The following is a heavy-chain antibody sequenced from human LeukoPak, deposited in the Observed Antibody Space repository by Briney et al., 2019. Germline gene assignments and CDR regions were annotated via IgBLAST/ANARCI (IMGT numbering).Heavy chain of an antibody. V-gene: IGHV3-23*01. D-gene: IGHD3-16*01. Sequence: GGSLRLSCVGSGFTSIAYALTWARQAPGKGLEWVPGISGGGVTTYYADSVKGRLTISRDNSKNTLYLQMNSLRADDTAIYYCARNQQLGGHSYYYYGMDVWGQGTTVTVSS. CDR3: ARNQQLGGHSYYYYGMDV. J-gene: IGHJ6*02. CDR2: ISGGGVTT. CDR1: GFTSIAYA.